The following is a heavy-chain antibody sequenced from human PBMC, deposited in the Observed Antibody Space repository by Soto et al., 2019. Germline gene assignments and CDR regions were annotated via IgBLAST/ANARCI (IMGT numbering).Heavy chain of an antibody. CDR1: GFTFSRYA. V-gene: IGHV3-23*01. Sequence: GGSLRLSCTASGFTFSRYAMSWVRQAPGKGLQWVSTITGSGDTTYYADSVKGRFTISRDNAKNSLYLQMNSLRAEDTAVYYCARDYYDSSGYYYFYYYYGMDVWGQGTTVTVSS. CDR3: ARDYYDSSGYYYFYYYYGMDV. J-gene: IGHJ6*02. CDR2: ITGSGDTT. D-gene: IGHD3-22*01.